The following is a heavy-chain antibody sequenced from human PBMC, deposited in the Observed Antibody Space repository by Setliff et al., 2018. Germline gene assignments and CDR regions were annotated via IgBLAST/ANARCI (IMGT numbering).Heavy chain of an antibody. J-gene: IGHJ3*02. CDR1: GGSFSGYY. CDR2: MYSSGST. D-gene: IGHD4-17*01. CDR3: ARHTTLTTWFELGAFDI. Sequence: SETLSLTCAVYGGSFSGYYWSWIRQPPGKGLEWIGSMYSSGSTYYNPSLKSRVTISIDTSKNQFSLKLSSVTAADTAVYYCARHTTLTTWFELGAFDIWGQGTMVTVSS. V-gene: IGHV4-34*01.